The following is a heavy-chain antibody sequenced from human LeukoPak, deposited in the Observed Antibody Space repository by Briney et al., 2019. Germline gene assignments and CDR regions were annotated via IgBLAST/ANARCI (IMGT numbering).Heavy chain of an antibody. D-gene: IGHD6-25*01. CDR1: GYTFTSYG. CDR3: ASRIAAGY. CDR2: INPNSGGT. V-gene: IGHV1-2*02. Sequence: ASVKVSCKASGYTFTSYGISWVRQAPGQGLEWMGWINPNSGGTNYAQKFQGRVTMTRDTSISTAYMELSRLRSDDTAVYYCASRIAAGYWGQGTLVTVSS. J-gene: IGHJ4*02.